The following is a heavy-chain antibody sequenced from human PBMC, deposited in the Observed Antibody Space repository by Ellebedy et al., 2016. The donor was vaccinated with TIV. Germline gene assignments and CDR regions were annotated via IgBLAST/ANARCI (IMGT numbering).Heavy chain of an antibody. Sequence: GESLKISCAASGFTFSSYAMSWVRQAPGKGLEWVSAISGSGGSTYYADSVKGRFTISRDNSKNTLYLQMNSLRAEDTAVYYCAKATVIWGVDYYYYGMDVWGQGTTVTVSS. D-gene: IGHD3-16*01. CDR3: AKATVIWGVDYYYYGMDV. CDR1: GFTFSSYA. CDR2: ISGSGGST. J-gene: IGHJ6*02. V-gene: IGHV3-23*01.